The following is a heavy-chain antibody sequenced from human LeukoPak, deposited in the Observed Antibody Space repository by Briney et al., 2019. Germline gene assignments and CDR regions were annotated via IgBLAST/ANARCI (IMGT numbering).Heavy chain of an antibody. CDR1: GYSFTSYW. Sequence: GESLMISCKGSGYSFTSYWITWVRQMPGKGLEWMGRIDPSDSYTNNSPSFQGHVTISVDKSISTAYLQWSSLKASDTAMYYCARRDRYSWYSFDYWGQGTLVTVSS. D-gene: IGHD6-13*01. J-gene: IGHJ4*02. V-gene: IGHV5-10-1*01. CDR2: IDPSDSYT. CDR3: ARRDRYSWYSFDY.